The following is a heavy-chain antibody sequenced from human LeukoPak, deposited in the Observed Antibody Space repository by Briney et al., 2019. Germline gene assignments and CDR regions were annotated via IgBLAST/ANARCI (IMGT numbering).Heavy chain of an antibody. Sequence: GESLKISCKGSGYSFTSYWIGWVRQMPGKGLEWMGIIYPGDSGTRYSPSFQGQVTISADKSISTAYLQWSSLKASDTAMYYCARRSSFADYYYYMDVWGKGNTVTVSS. V-gene: IGHV5-51*01. CDR1: GYSFTSYW. CDR2: IYPGDSGT. CDR3: ARRSSFADYYYYMDV. J-gene: IGHJ6*03. D-gene: IGHD2/OR15-2a*01.